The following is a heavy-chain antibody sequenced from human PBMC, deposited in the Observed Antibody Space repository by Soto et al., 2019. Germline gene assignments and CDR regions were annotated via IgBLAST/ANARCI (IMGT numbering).Heavy chain of an antibody. V-gene: IGHV1-69*06. CDR1: GGSFSSFG. Sequence: QVLLVQSGAEVKKPGSSVRVSCKASGGSFSSFGISWVRQAPSQGLEWMGGIVPWFGTVDYAQRFQGRVTITADKSTTTAFMELSGLRSEDTAMYYCAREYSRKYDYWGQGTLVTVSS. CDR3: AREYSRKYDY. D-gene: IGHD2-15*01. CDR2: IVPWFGTV. J-gene: IGHJ4*02.